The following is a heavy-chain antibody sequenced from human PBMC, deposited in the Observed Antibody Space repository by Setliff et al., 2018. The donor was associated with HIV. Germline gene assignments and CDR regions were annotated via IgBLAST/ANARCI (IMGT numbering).Heavy chain of an antibody. V-gene: IGHV4-4*02. CDR1: GGSISSSNW. CDR2: IFHGGNT. D-gene: IGHD6-13*01. CDR3: ARVSSSYYFLGAFDS. Sequence: SETLSLTCAVSGGSISSSNWWSWVRQPPGKGLEWIGEIFHGGNTNYNPSLKSRVTILVDKSRKQFSLRLSSATATDTALYYCARVSSSYYFLGAFDSWGQGTLVTVSS. J-gene: IGHJ4*02.